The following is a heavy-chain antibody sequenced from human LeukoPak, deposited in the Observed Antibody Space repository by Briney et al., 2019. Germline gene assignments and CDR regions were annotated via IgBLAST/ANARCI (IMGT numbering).Heavy chain of an antibody. D-gene: IGHD6-19*01. Sequence: TGGSLRLSCAASGFTFSSYWMSWVRQVPGKGLEWVANIKKDGSEKKYVDSVKGRFTISRDNAENSLYLQMNRLRVEDTAVYYCVREGGSDWYSGWFDPWGQGTLVTVSS. J-gene: IGHJ5*02. CDR2: IKKDGSEK. V-gene: IGHV3-7*01. CDR1: GFTFSSYW. CDR3: VREGGSDWYSGWFDP.